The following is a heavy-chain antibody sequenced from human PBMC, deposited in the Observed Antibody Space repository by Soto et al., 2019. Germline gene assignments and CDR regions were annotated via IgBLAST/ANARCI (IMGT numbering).Heavy chain of an antibody. J-gene: IGHJ6*02. V-gene: IGHV1-3*01. CDR2: INAGNGNT. Sequence: GASVKVSCKASGYTFTSYAMHWVRQAPGQRLEWMGWINAGNGNTKYSQKFQGRVTIARDTSASTAYMELSSLRSEDTAVYYCAKDQNRPIGYGMDVWGQGTTVTVSS. CDR1: GYTFTSYA. CDR3: AKDQNRPIGYGMDV. D-gene: IGHD3-10*01.